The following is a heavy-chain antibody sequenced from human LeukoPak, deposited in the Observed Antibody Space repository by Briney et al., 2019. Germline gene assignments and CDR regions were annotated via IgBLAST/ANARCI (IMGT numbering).Heavy chain of an antibody. CDR1: GGSISSSSYY. V-gene: IGHV4-39*07. D-gene: IGHD6-6*01. J-gene: IGHJ4*02. CDR3: ARDGLIAARPFDY. Sequence: SETLSLTCTVSGGSISSSSYYWGWIGQPPGKGLEWIGSIYYSGSTYYNPSLKSRVTISVDTSKNQFSLKLSSVTAADTAVYYCARDGLIAARPFDYWGQGTLVTVSS. CDR2: IYYSGST.